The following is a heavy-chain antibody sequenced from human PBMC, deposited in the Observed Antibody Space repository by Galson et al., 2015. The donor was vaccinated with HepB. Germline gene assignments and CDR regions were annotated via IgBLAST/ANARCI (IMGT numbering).Heavy chain of an antibody. CDR1: GSAFTAHS. V-gene: IGHV3-21*01. Sequence: SLRLSCAASGSAFTAHSMNWVRQAPGKGLEWVSSISPSSAYMYYADSLKGRFTISRDNDKKSLYLQINSLRAEDTAVYYCARELNKVVGFTNWGQGTLVTVSS. CDR2: ISPSSAYM. D-gene: IGHD2-21*01. CDR3: ARELNKVVGFTN. J-gene: IGHJ4*02.